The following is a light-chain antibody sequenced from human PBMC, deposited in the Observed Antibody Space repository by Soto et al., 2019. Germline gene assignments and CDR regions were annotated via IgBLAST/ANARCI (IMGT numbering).Light chain of an antibody. CDR2: EVS. CDR3: SHVV. V-gene: IGLV2-8*01. J-gene: IGLJ2*01. CDR1: SSDVGDYNY. Sequence: QSVLTQPPSASGSPGQSVTISCTGTSSDVGDYNYFSWYQQHPGKAPKLMIYEVSKRPSGVPDRFSGSKSGNTASLTVSGLQAEDEAVYYCSHVVFGGGTKLTVL.